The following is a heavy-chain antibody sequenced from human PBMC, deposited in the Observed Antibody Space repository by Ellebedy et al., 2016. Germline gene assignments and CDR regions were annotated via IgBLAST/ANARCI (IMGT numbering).Heavy chain of an antibody. Sequence: ASVKVSCXASGYSFTTYYMHWVRQAPGQELEWMGIIDRTSGSAKYAPRFQGRVTMTRDTSTSTVYLDLSSLRSEDTAIYYCARDGNSAYDYWGQGTLVTVSS. J-gene: IGHJ4*02. V-gene: IGHV1-46*01. CDR3: ARDGNSAYDY. CDR1: GYSFTTYY. D-gene: IGHD4-11*01. CDR2: IDRTSGSA.